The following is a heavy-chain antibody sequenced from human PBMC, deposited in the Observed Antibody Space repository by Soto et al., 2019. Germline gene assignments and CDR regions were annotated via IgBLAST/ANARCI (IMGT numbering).Heavy chain of an antibody. D-gene: IGHD4-17*01. V-gene: IGHV1-69*02. J-gene: IGHJ4*02. Sequence: QVQLVQSGAEVKKPGSSVKVSCKASGGTFSSYTISWVRQAPGQGLEWMGRIIPILAMADYAQKFQGRVTITADKSTSTAYMELSSLRSEDTAVYYCAFLGPTVIRGVGYWGQGTLVTVSS. CDR1: GGTFSSYT. CDR3: AFLGPTVIRGVGY. CDR2: IIPILAMA.